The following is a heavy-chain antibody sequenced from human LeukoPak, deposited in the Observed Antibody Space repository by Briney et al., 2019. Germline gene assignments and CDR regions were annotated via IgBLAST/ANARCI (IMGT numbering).Heavy chain of an antibody. J-gene: IGHJ4*02. CDR1: GDSISSSSYY. Sequence: SETLSLTCTVSGDSISSSSYYWGWIRQPPGKGLEWIGSIYYSGSTYYNPSLKSRVIISVDTSKNQFSLKLSSVTAADTAVYYCARQLGYCSSTSCYADKVDYWGQGTLVTVSS. V-gene: IGHV4-39*01. CDR2: IYYSGST. CDR3: ARQLGYCSSTSCYADKVDY. D-gene: IGHD2-2*01.